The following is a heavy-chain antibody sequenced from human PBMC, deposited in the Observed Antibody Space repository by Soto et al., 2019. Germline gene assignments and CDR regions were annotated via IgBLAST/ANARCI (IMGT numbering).Heavy chain of an antibody. CDR2: ISYDGSNK. V-gene: IGHV3-30*18. D-gene: IGHD3-10*01. J-gene: IGHJ4*02. Sequence: GSLRLSCAASGFTFSSYGMHWVRQAPGKGLEWVAVISYDGSNKYYADSVKGRFTISRDNSKNTLYLQMNSLRAEDTAVYYCAKSGSGSYYNGPNFDYWGQGTLVTVPS. CDR1: GFTFSSYG. CDR3: AKSGSGSYYNGPNFDY.